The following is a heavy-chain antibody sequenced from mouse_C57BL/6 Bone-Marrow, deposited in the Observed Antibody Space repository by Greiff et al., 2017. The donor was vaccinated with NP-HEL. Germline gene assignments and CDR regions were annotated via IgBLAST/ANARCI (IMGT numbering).Heavy chain of an antibody. Sequence: EVKLMESGGGLVQPGGSLKLSCAASGFTFSDYGMAWVRQAPRKGPEWVAFISNLAYSIYYADTVTGRFTISRENAKHTLYLEMSSLRSEDTAMYYCARQSYYGPFDYWGQGTTLTVSS. CDR3: ARQSYYGPFDY. V-gene: IGHV5-15*01. CDR1: GFTFSDYG. CDR2: ISNLAYSI. J-gene: IGHJ2*01. D-gene: IGHD2-10*01.